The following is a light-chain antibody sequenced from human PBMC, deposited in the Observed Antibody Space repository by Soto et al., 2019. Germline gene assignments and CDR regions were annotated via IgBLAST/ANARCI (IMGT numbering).Light chain of an antibody. CDR2: SNN. V-gene: IGLV1-44*01. CDR1: SSNIGSNT. Sequence: QAVVTQPPSASGTPGQRVTISCSGSSSNIGSNTVNWYQQVPGTAPRILVYSNNQRPSGVPDRFSGSKSGTSASLAISGLQSEDEADYYCAAWDDSLNGPMFGGGNKLTVL. CDR3: AAWDDSLNGPM. J-gene: IGLJ3*02.